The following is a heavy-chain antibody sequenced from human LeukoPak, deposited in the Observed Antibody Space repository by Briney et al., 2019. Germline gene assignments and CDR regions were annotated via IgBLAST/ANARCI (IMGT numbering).Heavy chain of an antibody. D-gene: IGHD3-22*01. CDR3: ARDRSFYYDSSGYYPPYFGY. CDR1: GGSISSYY. Sequence: SETLSLTCTVSGGSISSYYWSWIRQPAGKGLEWIGRIYTSGSTNYNPSLKSRVTMSVDTSKNQFSLKLSSVTAADTAVYYCARDRSFYYDSSGYYPPYFGYWGQGTLVTVSS. V-gene: IGHV4-4*07. CDR2: IYTSGST. J-gene: IGHJ4*02.